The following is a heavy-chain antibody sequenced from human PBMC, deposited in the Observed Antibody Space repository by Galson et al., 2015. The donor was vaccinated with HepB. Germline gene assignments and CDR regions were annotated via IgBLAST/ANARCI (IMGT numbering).Heavy chain of an antibody. Sequence: SLRLSCAASGFTFSSYWMSWVRQAPGKGLEWVANIKQDGSEKYYVDSVKGRFAISRDNAKNSLYLPMNSLRAEDTAVYYCARRTGPSEDIVVVPAAMRWDYFDYWGQGTLVTVSS. V-gene: IGHV3-7*03. CDR3: ARRTGPSEDIVVVPAAMRWDYFDY. CDR2: IKQDGSEK. CDR1: GFTFSSYW. D-gene: IGHD2-2*01. J-gene: IGHJ4*02.